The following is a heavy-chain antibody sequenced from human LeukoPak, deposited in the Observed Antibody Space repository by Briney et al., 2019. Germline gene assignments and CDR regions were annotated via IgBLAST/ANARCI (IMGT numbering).Heavy chain of an antibody. CDR2: IYYSGST. J-gene: IGHJ4*02. Sequence: SETLSLTCTVSGGSISSYYWSWIRQPPGKGLEWIGYIYYSGSTNYNPSLKSRVTISVDTSKNQFSPKLSSVTAADTAVYYCARFGYDWGFGDWGQGTLVTVSS. D-gene: IGHD5-12*01. CDR1: GGSISSYY. V-gene: IGHV4-59*01. CDR3: ARFGYDWGFGD.